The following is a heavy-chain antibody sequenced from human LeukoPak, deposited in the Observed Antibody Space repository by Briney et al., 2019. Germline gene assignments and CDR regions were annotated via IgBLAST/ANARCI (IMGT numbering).Heavy chain of an antibody. CDR1: GFTFSSYW. V-gene: IGHV3-74*01. D-gene: IGHD1-1*01. CDR2: INSDGSST. Sequence: PGESLRLSCAASGFTFSSYWMHWVRQAPGKGLVWVSRINSDGSSTSYADSVKGRFTISRDYAKNTLYLQMNSLRDEDTAVYYCARVPGTTRGQDGYWGQGTLVTVSS. J-gene: IGHJ4*02. CDR3: ARVPGTTRGQDGY.